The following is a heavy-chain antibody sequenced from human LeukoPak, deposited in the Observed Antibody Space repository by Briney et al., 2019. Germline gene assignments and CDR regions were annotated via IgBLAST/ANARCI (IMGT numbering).Heavy chain of an antibody. V-gene: IGHV3-23*01. D-gene: IGHD5-12*01. Sequence: PGGSLRLSCAASGFTFSSYAMSWVRQAPGKGLGWVSAISGSGGSTYYADSVKGRFTISRDNSKNTLYLQMNSLRAEDAAVYYCAKGGLLVASFDYWGQGTLVTVSS. CDR3: AKGGLLVASFDY. J-gene: IGHJ4*02. CDR2: ISGSGGST. CDR1: GFTFSSYA.